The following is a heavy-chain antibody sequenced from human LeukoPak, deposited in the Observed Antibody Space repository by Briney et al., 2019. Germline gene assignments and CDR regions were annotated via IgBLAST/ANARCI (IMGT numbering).Heavy chain of an antibody. CDR1: GFTFSGSA. CDR3: TRHRRDGSYDY. D-gene: IGHD5-24*01. Sequence: GGSLGLSCAASGFTFSGSAMHWVRQASGKGLEWVGRIRSKANSYATAYAASVKGRFTISRDDSKNTAYLQMNSLKTEDTAVYYCTRHRRDGSYDYWGQGTLVTVSS. V-gene: IGHV3-73*01. CDR2: IRSKANSYAT. J-gene: IGHJ4*02.